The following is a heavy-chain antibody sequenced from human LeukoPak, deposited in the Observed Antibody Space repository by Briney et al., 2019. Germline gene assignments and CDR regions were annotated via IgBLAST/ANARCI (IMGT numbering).Heavy chain of an antibody. CDR1: GYTFSNYY. D-gene: IGHD3-22*01. Sequence: ASVKVSCKASGYTFSNYYVHWVRQAPGQGFEWMGVINPSGGSTSYAQKFKGTVTMTREMPTSTVYMELSSLRSEDTAVYYCATNTDSSKVFDYWGQGTLVTVSS. CDR3: ATNTDSSKVFDY. CDR2: INPSGGST. J-gene: IGHJ4*02. V-gene: IGHV1-46*01.